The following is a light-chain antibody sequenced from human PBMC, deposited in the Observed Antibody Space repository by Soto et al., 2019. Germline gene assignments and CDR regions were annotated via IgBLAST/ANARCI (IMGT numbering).Light chain of an antibody. V-gene: IGKV1-17*01. CDR1: QGIRND. J-gene: IGKJ1*01. CDR2: PAS. CDR3: LQHNSYPRT. Sequence: DIQMTQSPSSLSASVGDRVTITCRASQGIRNDLACYQQKPGKAPKRRIYPASILQSGVPSRFSGSGSGTEFTLTISSLQPEDFATYYCLQHNSYPRTFGQGTKVEIK.